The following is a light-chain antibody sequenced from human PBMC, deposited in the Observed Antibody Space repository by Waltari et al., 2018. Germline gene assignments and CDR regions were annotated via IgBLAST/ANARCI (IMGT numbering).Light chain of an antibody. V-gene: IGKV3-20*01. CDR2: HTS. CDR1: QSVSIY. CDR3: QHYKNLPVS. J-gene: IGKJ1*01. Sequence: IVLTQSPGTLSLSPGERATLSCRASQSVSIYLPWYQQKPGQAPRLLIYHTSTRATGIPDRFSGSGSGTDFSLTISGMEPEDFAVYYCQHYKNLPVSFGQGTRVEIK.